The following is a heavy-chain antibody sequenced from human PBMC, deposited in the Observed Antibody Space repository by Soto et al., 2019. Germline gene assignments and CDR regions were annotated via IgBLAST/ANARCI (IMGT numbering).Heavy chain of an antibody. D-gene: IGHD5-12*01. CDR3: VRDRGGYNSDAFDI. J-gene: IGHJ3*02. V-gene: IGHV1-46*01. CDR1: GYTFTSYA. CDR2: INPSGGTT. Sequence: ASVKVSCKASGYTFTSYAMHWVRQAPGQRLEWMGIINPSGGTTTYAQKFQGRVTMTRDTSTSTVYMDLSSLRSEDTAVYYCVRDRGGYNSDAFDIWGQGTMVTVSS.